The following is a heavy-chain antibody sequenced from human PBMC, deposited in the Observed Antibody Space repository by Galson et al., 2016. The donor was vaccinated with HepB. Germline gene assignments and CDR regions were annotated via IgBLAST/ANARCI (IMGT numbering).Heavy chain of an antibody. D-gene: IGHD3-22*01. CDR1: AFTFNNYA. J-gene: IGHJ4*02. CDR3: ASGYYYDSSGYYSDF. Sequence: SLRLSCAVSAFTFNNYAMHWVRQAPGKGLEWVAFISYDGRNKYYSDSVKGRFAISRDNSRNTLSLQMNRLRAEDTAVYYCASGYYYDSSGYYSDFWGQGTLVTVSS. CDR2: ISYDGRNK. V-gene: IGHV3-30-3*02.